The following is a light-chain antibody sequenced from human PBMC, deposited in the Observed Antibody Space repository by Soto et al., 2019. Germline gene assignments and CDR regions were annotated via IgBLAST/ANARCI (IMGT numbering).Light chain of an antibody. CDR1: QSVSSY. CDR3: QQYGSSPWT. J-gene: IGKJ1*01. CDR2: GAS. V-gene: IGKV3-20*01. Sequence: EIVLTQSPATLSLSPGERATLSCRASQSVSSYLAWYQQKPGQAPRLLIYGASTRATGIPDRIIGSGSGTDFTLTISRLEPEDFAVYYCQQYGSSPWTFGQGTKVDIK.